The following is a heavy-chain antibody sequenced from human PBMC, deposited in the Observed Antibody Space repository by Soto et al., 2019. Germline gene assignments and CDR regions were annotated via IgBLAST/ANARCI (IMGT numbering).Heavy chain of an antibody. Sequence: SVKVSCKASGYTISNFAMHWVRQARGQRLEWIGWIVVGSGNTNYAQKFQERVTITRDMSTSTAYMELSSLRSEDTAVYYCAATYYYDSSGYSLPGYWGQGTLVTVSS. D-gene: IGHD3-22*01. CDR2: IVVGSGNT. J-gene: IGHJ4*02. V-gene: IGHV1-58*02. CDR3: AATYYYDSSGYSLPGY. CDR1: GYTISNFA.